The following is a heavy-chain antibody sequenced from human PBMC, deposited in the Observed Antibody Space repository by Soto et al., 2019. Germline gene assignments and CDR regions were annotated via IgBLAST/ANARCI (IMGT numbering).Heavy chain of an antibody. D-gene: IGHD6-13*01. CDR1: GFTFDDYA. V-gene: IGHV3-9*01. CDR3: AKDISAAVDYYGMDV. J-gene: IGHJ6*02. CDR2: ISWNSGSI. Sequence: EVQLVESGGGLVQPGRSLRLSCAASGFTFDDYAMHWVRQAPGKGLEWVSGISWNSGSIGYADSVKGRFTISRDNATNSLYLPMNSLRAEDTALYYCAKDISAAVDYYGMDVWGQGTTVTVS.